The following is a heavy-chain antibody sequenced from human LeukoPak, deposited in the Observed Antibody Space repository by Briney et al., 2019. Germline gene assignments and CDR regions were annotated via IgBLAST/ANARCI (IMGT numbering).Heavy chain of an antibody. CDR2: ISGNGGGT. CDR1: GFTFSSYA. Sequence: GGSLRLSCAASGFTFSSYAMSWARQAPGKGLEWVSGISGNGGGTYYADSVKGRFTISRDNSKNTLYLQMNSLRAEDTAVYYCASSIAAAAYFDYWGQGTLVTVSS. J-gene: IGHJ4*02. D-gene: IGHD6-13*01. CDR3: ASSIAAAAYFDY. V-gene: IGHV3-23*01.